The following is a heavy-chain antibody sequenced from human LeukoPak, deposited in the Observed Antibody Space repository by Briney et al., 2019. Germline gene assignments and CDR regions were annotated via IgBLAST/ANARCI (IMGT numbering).Heavy chain of an antibody. CDR1: GFTFSIYW. CDR3: AMCATGNNAPGWREAAPHPYAFDI. CDR2: ISSSGSTI. D-gene: IGHD6-19*01. Sequence: GGSLRLSCAASGFTFSIYWMSWVRQAPGKGLEWVSYISSSGSTIYYADSVKGRFTISRDSAKNSLYLQMNSLRAEDTAVYYCAMCATGNNAPGWREAAPHPYAFDIWGQGTMVTVSS. J-gene: IGHJ3*02. V-gene: IGHV3-11*01.